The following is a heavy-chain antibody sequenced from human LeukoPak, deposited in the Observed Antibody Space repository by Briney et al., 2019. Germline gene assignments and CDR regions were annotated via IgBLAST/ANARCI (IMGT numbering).Heavy chain of an antibody. V-gene: IGHV4-34*01. CDR3: ARERNYYDSSFDY. CDR1: GGSFSGYY. J-gene: IGHJ4*02. Sequence: SETLSLTCAVYGGSFSGYYWSWIRQPPGKGLEWIGEINHSGSTNYNPSPKSRVTISVDTSKNQFSLKLSSVTAADTAVYYCARERNYYDSSFDYWGQGTPVTVSS. D-gene: IGHD3-22*01. CDR2: INHSGST.